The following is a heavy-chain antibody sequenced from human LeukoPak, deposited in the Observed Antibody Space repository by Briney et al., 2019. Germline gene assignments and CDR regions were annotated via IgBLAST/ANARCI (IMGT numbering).Heavy chain of an antibody. V-gene: IGHV3-23*01. D-gene: IGHD2-15*01. CDR2: ISGSGGST. CDR3: AKDPVPQVVVVSDPSFDY. J-gene: IGHJ4*02. Sequence: TGGSLRLSCAASGFTFSSYAMSWVRQAPGKGLEWVSAISGSGGSTYYADSVKGRFTISRDNSKNTLYLQMNSLRAEDTAVYYCAKDPVPQVVVVSDPSFDYWGQGTLVTVSS. CDR1: GFTFSSYA.